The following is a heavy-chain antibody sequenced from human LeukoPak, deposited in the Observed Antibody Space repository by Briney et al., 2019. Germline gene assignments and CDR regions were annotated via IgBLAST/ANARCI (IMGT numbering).Heavy chain of an antibody. V-gene: IGHV3-23*01. CDR1: GFTFSSYA. J-gene: IGHJ3*02. D-gene: IGHD3-9*01. CDR2: ISGSGGST. CDR3: AKLGPLRYFDWSLDAFDI. Sequence: GGSLRLSCAASGFTFSSYAMSWVRQAPGKGLEWVSAISGSGGSTYYADSVKGRFTISRDNSKNTLYLQMNSLRAEDTAVYYCAKLGPLRYFDWSLDAFDIWGQGTMVTVSS.